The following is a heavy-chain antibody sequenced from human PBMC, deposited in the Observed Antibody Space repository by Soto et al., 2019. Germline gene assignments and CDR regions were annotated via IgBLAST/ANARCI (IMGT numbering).Heavy chain of an antibody. D-gene: IGHD3-9*01. CDR1: GGSFSGYY. J-gene: IGHJ5*02. Sequence: PSETLSLTCAVYGGSFSGYYWSWIRQPPGKGLEWIGEINHSGSTNYNPSLKSRVTISVDTSKNQFSLKLSSVTAADTAVYYCARGDTPRWFDPWGQGTLVTVS. CDR2: INHSGST. CDR3: ARGDTPRWFDP. V-gene: IGHV4-34*01.